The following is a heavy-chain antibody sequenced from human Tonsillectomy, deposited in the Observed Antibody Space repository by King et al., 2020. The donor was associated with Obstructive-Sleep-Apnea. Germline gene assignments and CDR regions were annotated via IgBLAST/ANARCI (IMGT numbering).Heavy chain of an antibody. CDR2: IYYSGST. V-gene: IGHV4-31*03. J-gene: IGHJ5*02. CDR3: ARVAPEDTVVNNWFDP. Sequence: VQLQESGPGLVKPSQTLSLTCTVSGGSISSGGYYWSWIRQHPGKGLEWIGYIYYSGSTYYNPSLKSRVTISVDTSKNQFSLKLSSVTAADTAVYYCARVAPEDTVVNNWFDPWGQGTLVTVSS. CDR1: GGSISSGGYY. D-gene: IGHD4-23*01.